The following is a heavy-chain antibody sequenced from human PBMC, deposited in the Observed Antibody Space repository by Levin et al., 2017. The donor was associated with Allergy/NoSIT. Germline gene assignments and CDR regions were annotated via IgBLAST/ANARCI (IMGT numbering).Heavy chain of an antibody. V-gene: IGHV1-2*02. CDR3: ARTATVFGMVPTTYWYFDL. D-gene: IGHD3-3*01. Sequence: ASVKVSCKASGYTFTGYYIHWVRQAPGQGLEWMGWINPDSGGSNYAQKFQGRVTMTRDTSITTAYMELSSLTSDDTALYYCARTATVFGMVPTTYWYFDLWGRGTLVTVSS. CDR1: GYTFTGYY. J-gene: IGHJ2*01. CDR2: INPDSGGS.